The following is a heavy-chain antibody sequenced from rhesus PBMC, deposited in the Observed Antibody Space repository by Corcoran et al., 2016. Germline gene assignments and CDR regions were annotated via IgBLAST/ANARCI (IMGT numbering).Heavy chain of an antibody. D-gene: IGHD6-25*01. J-gene: IGHJ4*01. CDR1: GYTFPDYY. CDR3: ATFIAAGGYY. Sequence: EVQLVQSGAEVKKPGTSVKISCKASGYTFPDYYLPWVRQDPGKGLEWRGRIDPEDGEAIHAQKFQDRVTITADTSTDTAYMELTSLRSEDTAVYYCATFIAAGGYYWGQGVLVTVSS. V-gene: IGHV1-111*02. CDR2: IDPEDGEA.